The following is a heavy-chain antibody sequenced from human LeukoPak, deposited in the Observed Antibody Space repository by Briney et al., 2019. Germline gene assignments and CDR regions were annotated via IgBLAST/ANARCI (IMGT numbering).Heavy chain of an antibody. Sequence: GGSRRLSCAASGFTFSSYSMNWVRQAPGKGLEWVSSISGSSTYIYYADSVKGRFTIPRDNPKNSLYLQMNSLRAGDTAVYYCARDLRSSGWYYFDYWGQGTLVTVSS. CDR3: ARDLRSSGWYYFDY. J-gene: IGHJ4*02. CDR1: GFTFSSYS. D-gene: IGHD6-19*01. CDR2: ISGSSTYI. V-gene: IGHV3-21*01.